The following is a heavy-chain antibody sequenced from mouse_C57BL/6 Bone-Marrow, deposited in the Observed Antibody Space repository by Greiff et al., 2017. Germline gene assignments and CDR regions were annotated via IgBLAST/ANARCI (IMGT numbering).Heavy chain of an antibody. J-gene: IGHJ2*01. V-gene: IGHV5-15*01. CDR3: ARQAYKGFFDY. D-gene: IGHD2-10*01. CDR1: GFTFSDYG. Sequence: EVKLVESGGGLVQPGGSLKLSCAASGFTFSDYGMAWVRQAPRKGPEWVAFISNLAYSIYYADTVTGRFTISRANAKNTLYLEMSSLRSEDTAMYYCARQAYKGFFDYWGQGTTLTVSS. CDR2: ISNLAYSI.